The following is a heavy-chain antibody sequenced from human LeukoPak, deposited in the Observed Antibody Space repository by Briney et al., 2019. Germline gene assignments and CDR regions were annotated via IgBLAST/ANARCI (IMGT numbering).Heavy chain of an antibody. V-gene: IGHV3-48*01. CDR3: ARDGFAPLTTVTTLVAGYYYYYGMDV. CDR1: GFTFSSYS. D-gene: IGHD4-11*01. Sequence: GGSLRLSCAASGFTFSSYSMNWVRQAPGKGLEWVSYISSSSSTIYYADSVKGRFTISRDNAKNSLYLQMNSLTAEDTAVYYCARDGFAPLTTVTTLVAGYYYYYGMDVWGQGTTVTVSS. J-gene: IGHJ6*02. CDR2: ISSSSSTI.